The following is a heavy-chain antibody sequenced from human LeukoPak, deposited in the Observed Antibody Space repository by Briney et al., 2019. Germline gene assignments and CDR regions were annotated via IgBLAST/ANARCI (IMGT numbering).Heavy chain of an antibody. D-gene: IGHD3-22*01. CDR1: GFTFSNYA. CDR2: ISGSGGST. V-gene: IGHV3-23*01. CDR3: AKGSGYYPEGSDY. Sequence: GGSLRLSCAASGFTFSNYAMSWVRQAPGKGLEWVSGISGSGGSTYYADSVKGRLTISRDNSKNTLYLQMNSLRAEDTAVYYCAKGSGYYPEGSDYWGQGTLVTVSS. J-gene: IGHJ4*02.